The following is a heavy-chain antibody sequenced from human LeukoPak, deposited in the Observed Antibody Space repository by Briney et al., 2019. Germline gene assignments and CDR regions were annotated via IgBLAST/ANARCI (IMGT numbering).Heavy chain of an antibody. V-gene: IGHV4-34*01. CDR2: INHSGST. Sequence: SETLSLTCAVYGGSFSGYYWSWIRQPPGKGLEWIGEINHSGSTNYNPSLKSRVTISVDTSKNQFSLRLTSVTAADTAVYYCARGWEYYYDRSGYNDYWGQGTLVTVSS. CDR1: GGSFSGYY. D-gene: IGHD3-22*01. CDR3: ARGWEYYYDRSGYNDY. J-gene: IGHJ4*02.